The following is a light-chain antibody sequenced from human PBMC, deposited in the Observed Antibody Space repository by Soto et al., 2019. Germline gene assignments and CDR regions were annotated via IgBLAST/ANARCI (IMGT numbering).Light chain of an antibody. J-gene: IGKJ3*01. CDR3: QQYGDSPLT. CDR2: AAS. V-gene: IGKV3-20*01. CDR1: QSVTVNS. Sequence: EILLTQSSSTLSLSPGEGVTLSCRASQSVTVNSLAWYQQEPGQAPRLLIYAASTRAAAVPDRFTGSGSGTDFALTISRPEPEDFGVYYCQQYGDSPLTSGPGTKVDIK.